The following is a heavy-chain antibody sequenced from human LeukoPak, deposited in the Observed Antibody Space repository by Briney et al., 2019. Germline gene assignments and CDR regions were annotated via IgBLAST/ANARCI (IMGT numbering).Heavy chain of an antibody. D-gene: IGHD2-15*01. CDR1: GASIRSGDYY. V-gene: IGHV4-30-4*01. J-gene: IGHJ3*02. CDR3: ARDCSGGSCYGAFDI. CDR2: IYDSGST. Sequence: SETLSLTCTVSGASIRSGDYYWSWIRQPPGKGLEWIGYIYDSGSTYYNPYLKSRITIPVDTSENRFSLKLSSVTATDTAVYYCARDCSGGSCYGAFDIWGQGTMVTVSS.